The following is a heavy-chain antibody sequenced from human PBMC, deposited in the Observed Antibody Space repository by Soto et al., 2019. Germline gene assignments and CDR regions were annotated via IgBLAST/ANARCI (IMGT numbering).Heavy chain of an antibody. V-gene: IGHV4-39*01. CDR3: ARSLLTSSWYAGP. J-gene: IGHJ5*02. CDR1: GGSISSSSYY. Sequence: LSLTCTVSGGSISSSSYYWGWIRQPPGKGLEWIGSIYYSGSTYYNPSLKSRVTISVDTSKNQFSLKLTSVTAADTAVYYCARSLLTSSWYAGPWGQGTLVTVSS. CDR2: IYYSGST. D-gene: IGHD6-13*01.